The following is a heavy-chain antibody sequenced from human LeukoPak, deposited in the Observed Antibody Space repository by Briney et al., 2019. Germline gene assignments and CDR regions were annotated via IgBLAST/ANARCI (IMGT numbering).Heavy chain of an antibody. J-gene: IGHJ3*02. CDR3: AREPYNYDSSGAFDI. V-gene: IGHV3-48*03. CDR2: ISSSGSVI. D-gene: IGHD3-22*01. Sequence: GGSLRLSCAASGFTFSSYEMNWVRQAPGKGLEWVSYISSSGSVIYYADSVKGRFTISRDNPKNSLYLQMNSLRAEDTAVYYCAREPYNYDSSGAFDIWGQGTMVTVSS. CDR1: GFTFSSYE.